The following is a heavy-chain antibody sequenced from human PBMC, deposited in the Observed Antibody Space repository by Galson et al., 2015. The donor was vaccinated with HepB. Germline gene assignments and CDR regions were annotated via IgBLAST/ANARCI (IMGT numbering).Heavy chain of an antibody. J-gene: IGHJ6*02. D-gene: IGHD6-13*01. CDR1: GGSFSGYY. Sequence: ETLSLTCDVHGGSFSGYYWSWIRQPPGKGLEWIGVINHSGYTSYNPSLKSRVTISVDRSKNQLSLTLSSVTAADTAVYSCARLGSSWRDYYYYAMDVWGQGTTVTVSS. CDR2: INHSGYT. V-gene: IGHV4-34*01. CDR3: ARLGSSWRDYYYYAMDV.